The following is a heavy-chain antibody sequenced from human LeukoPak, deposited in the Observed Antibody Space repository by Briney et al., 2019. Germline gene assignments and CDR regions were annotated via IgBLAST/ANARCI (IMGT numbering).Heavy chain of an antibody. CDR1: GFTVSSNY. D-gene: IGHD3-10*01. Sequence: PGGSLRLSCAASGFTVSSNYMSWVRQAPGKGLEWVSAISGSGGSTYYADSVKGRFTISRDNSKNTLYLQMNSLRAEDTAVYYCAKETRGYFDYWGQGTLVTVSS. V-gene: IGHV3-23*01. CDR3: AKETRGYFDY. CDR2: ISGSGGST. J-gene: IGHJ4*02.